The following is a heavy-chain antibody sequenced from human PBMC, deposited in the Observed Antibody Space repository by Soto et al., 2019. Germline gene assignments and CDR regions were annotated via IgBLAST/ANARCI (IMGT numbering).Heavy chain of an antibody. CDR2: INHSGST. D-gene: IGHD3-10*01. J-gene: IGHJ4*02. Sequence: SETLSLTCAVYGGSFSGYYWNWIRQPPGKGLEWIGEINHSGSTNYNPSLKSRVTISVDTSKNQFSLKLSSVTAADTAVYYCARSYYYGSGSYYFDYWGQGTLVTVSS. CDR1: GGSFSGYY. CDR3: ARSYYYGSGSYYFDY. V-gene: IGHV4-34*01.